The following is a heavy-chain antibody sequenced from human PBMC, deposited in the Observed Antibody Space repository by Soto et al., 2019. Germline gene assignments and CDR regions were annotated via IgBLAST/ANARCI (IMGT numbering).Heavy chain of an antibody. Sequence: GSLRPSCAASGFTFSSYAMSWVRQAPGKGLEWVSAISGSGGSTYYADSVKGRFTISRDNSKNTLYLQMNSLRAEDTAVYYCAKCLQRNLYYFDYWGQGTLVTVSS. CDR2: ISGSGGST. CDR3: AKCLQRNLYYFDY. J-gene: IGHJ4*02. CDR1: GFTFSSYA. V-gene: IGHV3-23*01.